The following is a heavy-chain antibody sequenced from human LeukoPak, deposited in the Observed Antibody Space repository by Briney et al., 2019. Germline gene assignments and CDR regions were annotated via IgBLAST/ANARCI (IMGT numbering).Heavy chain of an antibody. D-gene: IGHD2-8*02. V-gene: IGHV3-74*01. Sequence: PGGSLRLSCAASGFTFRSYCMHWVRQAPGKGLVWVSRINFDGSDTRYADSAKGRFTISRDNAKNSLYLQMNSLRVEDTAVYYCASYLYWWSDLGYWGQGTLVTVSS. J-gene: IGHJ4*02. CDR1: GFTFRSYC. CDR2: INFDGSDT. CDR3: ASYLYWWSDLGY.